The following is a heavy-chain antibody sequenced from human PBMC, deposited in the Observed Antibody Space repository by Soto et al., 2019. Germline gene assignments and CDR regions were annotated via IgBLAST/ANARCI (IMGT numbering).Heavy chain of an antibody. CDR3: ASMTIFGVVRF. CDR1: GGSFRGYY. Sequence: SETLSLTCAVYGGSFRGYYWSWIRQPPGKGLEWIGEINHSGSTNYNPSLKSRVTISVDTSKNQFSLKLSSVTAADTAVYYCASMTIFGVVRFWGQGTLVTVSS. J-gene: IGHJ4*02. CDR2: INHSGST. V-gene: IGHV4-34*01. D-gene: IGHD3-3*01.